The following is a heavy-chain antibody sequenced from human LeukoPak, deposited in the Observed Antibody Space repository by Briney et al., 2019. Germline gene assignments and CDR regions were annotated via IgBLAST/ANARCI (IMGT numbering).Heavy chain of an antibody. CDR3: ARLRRPIVVVAQTYYFDY. V-gene: IGHV4-31*03. J-gene: IGHJ4*02. CDR1: GGSISSGGYY. CDR2: IYYSGST. D-gene: IGHD3-22*01. Sequence: NPSETPSLTCTVSGGSISSGGYYWSWIRQHPGKGLEWIGYIYYSGSTYYNPSLKSRVTISVDTSKNQFSLKLSSVTAADTAVYYCARLRRPIVVVAQTYYFDYWGQGTLVTVSS.